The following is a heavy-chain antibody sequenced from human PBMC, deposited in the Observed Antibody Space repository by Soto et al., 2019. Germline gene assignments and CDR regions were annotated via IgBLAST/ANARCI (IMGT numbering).Heavy chain of an antibody. CDR1: GFTFSSYD. V-gene: IGHV3-13*01. CDR3: ARGGHDFWSGLTGMDV. D-gene: IGHD3-3*01. CDR2: IGTAGDT. J-gene: IGHJ6*02. Sequence: LRLSCASSGFTFSSYDMHWVRQATGKGLEWVSAIGTAGDTYYPGSVKGRFTISRENAKNSLYLQMNSLRAGDTAVYYCARGGHDFWSGLTGMDVWGQGTTVTVSS.